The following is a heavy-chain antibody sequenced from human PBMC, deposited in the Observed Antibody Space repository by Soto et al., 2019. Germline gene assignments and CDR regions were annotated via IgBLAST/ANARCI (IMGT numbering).Heavy chain of an antibody. CDR1: GYSFITYG. J-gene: IGHJ4*02. V-gene: IGHV1-3*01. D-gene: IGHD5-18*01. CDR2: INACNGNT. Sequence: ASVKVSCKXSGYSFITYGINWVRQAPGQRLEWMGWINACNGNTNFSQKFQDRVTITRDTSASTVNMELSSLRSEDTAVYYCARGGRGIQLFLTFDHWGPGTLVTVSS. CDR3: ARGGRGIQLFLTFDH.